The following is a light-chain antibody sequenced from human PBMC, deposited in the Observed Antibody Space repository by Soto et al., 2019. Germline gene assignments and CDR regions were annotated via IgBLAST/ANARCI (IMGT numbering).Light chain of an antibody. J-gene: IGLJ1*01. V-gene: IGLV2-23*01. CDR1: SSDVGSYNL. CDR3: CSYAGSSPYV. Sequence: QSVLAQPASVSGSPGQSITISCTGTSSDVGSYNLVSWYQQHPGKAPKLMIYEGSKRPSGVSNRFSGSKSGSTASLTISGLQAEDEADYYCCSYAGSSPYVFGTGTKVTVL. CDR2: EGS.